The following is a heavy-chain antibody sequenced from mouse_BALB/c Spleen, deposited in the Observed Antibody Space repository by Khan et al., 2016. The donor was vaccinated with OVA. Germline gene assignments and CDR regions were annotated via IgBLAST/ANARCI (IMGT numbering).Heavy chain of an antibody. CDR2: IITYTGEP. D-gene: IGHD2-10*01. V-gene: IGHV9-3-1*01. J-gene: IGHJ4*01. Sequence: QIQLVQSGPELKKPGETVKISCKASGHTFTNFGMNWVKQALGKGLKWMGWIITYTGEPTYAADFNGRFAFSLEASASTAYLQINNLTNEDTATYFCARPPYYSYAMDNWGQGTSVTVSS. CDR3: ARPPYYSYAMDN. CDR1: GHTFTNFG.